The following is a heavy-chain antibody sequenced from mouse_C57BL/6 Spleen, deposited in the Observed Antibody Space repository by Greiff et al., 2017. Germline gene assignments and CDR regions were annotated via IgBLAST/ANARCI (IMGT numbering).Heavy chain of an antibody. D-gene: IGHD1-1*01. CDR3: ARVITTVVPPRYFDV. CDR1: GFTFSDYG. Sequence: VQLKESGGGLVKPGGSLKLSCAASGFTFSDYGMHWVRQAPEKGLEWVAYISSGSSTIYYADTVKGRFTISRDNAKNTLFLQMTSLRSEDTAMYYWARVITTVVPPRYFDVWGTGTTVTVSS. V-gene: IGHV5-17*01. J-gene: IGHJ1*03. CDR2: ISSGSSTI.